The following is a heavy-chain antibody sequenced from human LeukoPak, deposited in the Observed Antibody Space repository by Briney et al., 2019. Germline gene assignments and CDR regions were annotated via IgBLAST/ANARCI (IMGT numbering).Heavy chain of an antibody. Sequence: PGGSLRLSCAASGFTFSNAWMSWVRQAPGKGLEWVGRIKSKTDGGTTDYAAPVKGRFTILRDDSKNTLYLQMNSLKTEDTAVYYCTTEGYCSSTSCYSGYWGQGTLVTVSS. D-gene: IGHD2-2*02. CDR3: TTEGYCSSTSCYSGY. CDR1: GFTFSNAW. J-gene: IGHJ4*02. V-gene: IGHV3-15*01. CDR2: IKSKTDGGTT.